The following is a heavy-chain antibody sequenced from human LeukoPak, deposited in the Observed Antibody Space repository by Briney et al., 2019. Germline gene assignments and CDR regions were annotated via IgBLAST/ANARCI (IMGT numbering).Heavy chain of an antibody. J-gene: IGHJ4*02. V-gene: IGHV1-46*01. CDR3: ARDFLHDYGDHPDDY. D-gene: IGHD4-17*01. Sequence: GASVKVSCKASGYTFTGYYMHWVRQAPGQGLEWMGVINPSGGSTTYAQKFQGRVTMTRDMSTSTVYMELSSLRSEDTAVYYCARDFLHDYGDHPDDYWGQGTLVTVSS. CDR2: INPSGGST. CDR1: GYTFTGYY.